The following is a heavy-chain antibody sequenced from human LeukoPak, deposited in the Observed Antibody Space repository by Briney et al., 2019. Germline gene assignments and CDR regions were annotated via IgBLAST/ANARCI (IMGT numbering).Heavy chain of an antibody. CDR3: ARVSTGYYYDSSGYYYFDY. J-gene: IGHJ4*02. D-gene: IGHD3-22*01. CDR2: IHAGTGNT. CDR1: GYTFISYA. Sequence: GASVKVSCKASGYTFISYAIHWVRQAPGQRLEWMGWIHAGTGNTKYSQKFQGRVTITADESTSTAYMELGSLRSEDTAVYYCARVSTGYYYDSSGYYYFDYWGQGTLVTVSS. V-gene: IGHV1-3*01.